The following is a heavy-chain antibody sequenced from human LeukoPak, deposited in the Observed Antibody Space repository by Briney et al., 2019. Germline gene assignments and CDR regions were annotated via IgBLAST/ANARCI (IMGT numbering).Heavy chain of an antibody. D-gene: IGHD2-2*01. Sequence: GGSLRLSCAASGFTVSSNYMSWVRQAPGKGLEWVSVIYSGGTTYYADSVKGRFTISRDNSKNTLYLQMNSLRAEDTAVCYCAREVPATGMYFDYWGQGTLVTVSA. CDR3: AREVPATGMYFDY. J-gene: IGHJ4*02. CDR2: IYSGGTT. CDR1: GFTVSSNY. V-gene: IGHV3-53*01.